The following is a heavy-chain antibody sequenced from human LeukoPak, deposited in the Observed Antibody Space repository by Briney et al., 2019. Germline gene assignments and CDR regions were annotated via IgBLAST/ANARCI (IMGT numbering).Heavy chain of an antibody. CDR1: GGSLSSGSVSYY. CDR3: ARGREYGDFFDY. V-gene: IGHV4-61*02. Sequence: SQTLSLTCSVSGGSLSSGSVSYYWSWIRQPAGKGLEWIGRIFSSGNTNYNPSLKSRVTISVGTSKNQFSLRLTSVTAADTAVYYCARGREYGDFFDYWGQGTLVTVSS. CDR2: IFSSGNT. D-gene: IGHD4-17*01. J-gene: IGHJ4*02.